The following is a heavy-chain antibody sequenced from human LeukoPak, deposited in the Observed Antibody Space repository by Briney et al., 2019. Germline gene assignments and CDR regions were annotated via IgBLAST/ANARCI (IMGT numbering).Heavy chain of an antibody. J-gene: IGHJ3*02. Sequence: GGSLRLSCAASGFSFSSNVMIWVRQAPGKGLEWVSSIPASGGSTYYADSVKGRFTISRDNAKNSLYLQMNSLRAEDTAVYYCAKDFGIQLWSTRGVFDIWGQGTMVTVSS. D-gene: IGHD5-18*01. V-gene: IGHV3-23*01. CDR3: AKDFGIQLWSTRGVFDI. CDR2: IPASGGST. CDR1: GFSFSSNV.